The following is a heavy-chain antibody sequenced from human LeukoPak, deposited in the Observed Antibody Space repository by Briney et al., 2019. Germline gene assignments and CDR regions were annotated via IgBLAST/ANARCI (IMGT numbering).Heavy chain of an antibody. Sequence: PGGSLRLSCAASGFTFSTYNINGVRQAPGKGLEWVSSISPSSSYIYYADSVKGRFTISRDNAKNSLYLQMNSLRAEDTAVYYCARDRYITSLDAFDIWGQGTMVTVSS. CDR3: ARDRYITSLDAFDI. V-gene: IGHV3-21*01. J-gene: IGHJ3*02. CDR2: ISPSSSYI. CDR1: GFTFSTYN. D-gene: IGHD6-13*01.